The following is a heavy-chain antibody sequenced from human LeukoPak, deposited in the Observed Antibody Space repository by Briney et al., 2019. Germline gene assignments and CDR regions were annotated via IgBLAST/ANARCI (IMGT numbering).Heavy chain of an antibody. CDR1: GFTFDDYG. Sequence: GGSLRLSCAAPGFTFDDYGLSWVRQRPGKGLEWVSGINWSGASTGHADSVKGRFTISRDNAKNSLYLQINSLRTEDTALYYCARDTPWELHAFDIWGQGTMVTVSS. CDR3: ARDTPWELHAFDI. D-gene: IGHD1-26*01. J-gene: IGHJ3*02. CDR2: INWSGAST. V-gene: IGHV3-20*04.